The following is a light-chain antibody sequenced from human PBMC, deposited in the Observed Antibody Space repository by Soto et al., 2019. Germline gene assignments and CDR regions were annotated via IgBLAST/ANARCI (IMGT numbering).Light chain of an antibody. CDR2: DAF. J-gene: IGKJ4*01. CDR1: QSVGSY. Sequence: EIVLTQSPATLSLSPGKRATLSCRASQSVGSYFAWYQQKPGQAPRLLIYDAFSRSTGTPARFSGSGSGTDFTLAISSLEPEDFAVYFCQQRSSWPLTFGGGTMVEIK. V-gene: IGKV3-11*01. CDR3: QQRSSWPLT.